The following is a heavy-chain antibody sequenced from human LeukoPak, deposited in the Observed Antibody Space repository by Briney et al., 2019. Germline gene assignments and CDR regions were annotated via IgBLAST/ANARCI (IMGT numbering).Heavy chain of an antibody. D-gene: IGHD4-11*01. CDR3: ARETLFETVTELDY. CDR2: ISAYNGNS. Sequence: ASVKVSCKASGYTFSTYGITWVRQAPGQGLEWMGWISAYNGNSNYAEKIQGRVTMTTDTSTSTAYMELRSLRSDDTAMYYCARETLFETVTELDYWGQGTLVTVSS. V-gene: IGHV1-18*01. CDR1: GYTFSTYG. J-gene: IGHJ4*02.